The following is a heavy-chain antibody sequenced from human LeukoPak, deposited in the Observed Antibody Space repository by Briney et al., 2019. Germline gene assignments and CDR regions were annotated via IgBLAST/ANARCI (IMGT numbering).Heavy chain of an antibody. CDR1: GFTFSSYW. J-gene: IGHJ4*02. CDR2: IKQDGSEK. V-gene: IGHV3-7*03. CDR3: ARALWAMVRGVIGY. D-gene: IGHD3-10*01. Sequence: GGSLGLSCAASGFTFSSYWMSWVRQAPGKGLEWVANIKQDGSEKYYVDSVKGRFTISRDNAKNSLYLQMNSLRAEDTAVYYCARALWAMVRGVIGYWGQGTLVTVSS.